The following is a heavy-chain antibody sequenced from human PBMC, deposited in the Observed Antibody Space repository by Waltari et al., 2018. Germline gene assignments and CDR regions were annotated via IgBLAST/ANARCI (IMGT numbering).Heavy chain of an antibody. CDR1: GFTFSSYA. J-gene: IGHJ5*02. Sequence: EVQLLESGGGLVQPGGSLRLSCAASGFTFSSYAMSWVRQAPGKGLEWVSAISGSGGSTYYADSVKGRFTISRDNSKNTLYLQMNSLRAEDTAVYYCARDLAVAGLPLGWFDPWGQGTLVTVSS. CDR2: ISGSGGST. CDR3: ARDLAVAGLPLGWFDP. D-gene: IGHD6-19*01. V-gene: IGHV3-23*01.